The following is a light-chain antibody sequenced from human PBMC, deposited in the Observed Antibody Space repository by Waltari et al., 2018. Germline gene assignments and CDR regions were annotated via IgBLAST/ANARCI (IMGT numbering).Light chain of an antibody. J-gene: IGLJ3*02. CDR2: RDD. Sequence: SYELTQPVSVSVAQGQTAKITCGGDNIGMKNVHWYQHRPGQAPLLVLYRDDNRPPGIPRRFSGSNSGNTATRTSSGAQAGDEAAYYCQVWDNSNGVFGGGT. CDR1: NIGMKN. V-gene: IGLV3-9*01. CDR3: QVWDNSNGV.